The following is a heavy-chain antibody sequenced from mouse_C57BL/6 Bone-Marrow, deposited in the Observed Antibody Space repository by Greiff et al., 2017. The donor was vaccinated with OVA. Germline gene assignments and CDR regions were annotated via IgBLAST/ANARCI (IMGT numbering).Heavy chain of an antibody. CDR1: GFTFSSYA. Sequence: EVQRVESGGGLVKPGGSLKLSCAASGFTFSSYAMSWVRQTPEKRLEWVATISDGGSYTYYPDNVKGRFTISRDNAKNNLYLQMSHLKSEDTAMYYCARDGIVTLDYWGQGTTLTVSS. D-gene: IGHD2-5*01. J-gene: IGHJ2*01. CDR2: ISDGGSYT. V-gene: IGHV5-4*01. CDR3: ARDGIVTLDY.